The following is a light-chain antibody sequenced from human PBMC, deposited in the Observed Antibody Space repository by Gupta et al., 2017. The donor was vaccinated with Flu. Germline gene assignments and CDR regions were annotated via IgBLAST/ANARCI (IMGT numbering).Light chain of an antibody. CDR1: SGAIDSNY. Sequence: FMLTQPHSVSESPGKTVTISCPRSSGAIDSNYVHWYQQRPGSPPTTVICEDNRRPSGVPDRFSASIASSSNSASLTISGLETEDESDYYCQSYENSLIFGGGTKLTVL. J-gene: IGLJ2*01. CDR2: EDN. CDR3: QSYENSLI. V-gene: IGLV6-57*01.